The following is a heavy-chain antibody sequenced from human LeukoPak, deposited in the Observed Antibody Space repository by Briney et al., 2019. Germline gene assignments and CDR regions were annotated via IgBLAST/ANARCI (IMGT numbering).Heavy chain of an antibody. Sequence: VASVKVPCKASGGTFSSYAISWVRQAPGQGLEWMGRIIPIFGTANYAQKFQGRVTITTDESTSTAYMELSSLRSEDTAVYYCARDSYYDSSGYYYFWGQGTLVTVSS. CDR3: ARDSYYDSSGYYYF. CDR2: IIPIFGTA. J-gene: IGHJ4*02. CDR1: GGTFSSYA. V-gene: IGHV1-69*05. D-gene: IGHD3-22*01.